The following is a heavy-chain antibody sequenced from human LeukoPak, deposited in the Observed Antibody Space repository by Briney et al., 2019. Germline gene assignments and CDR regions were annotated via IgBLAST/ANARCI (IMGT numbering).Heavy chain of an antibody. CDR1: GFTFSRYA. J-gene: IGHJ3*02. CDR2: MSDSGGII. CDR3: VKGASDGCYAPSHI. D-gene: IGHD2-15*01. Sequence: GGSLRLSCAASGFTFSRYAMSWVRQAPGKGLEWVSVMSDSGGIICYADSVKGRFTTSRDNSKNTLYLQMNSLRAEDTAVYYCVKGASDGCYAPSHIWGQGTTVTVSS. V-gene: IGHV3-23*01.